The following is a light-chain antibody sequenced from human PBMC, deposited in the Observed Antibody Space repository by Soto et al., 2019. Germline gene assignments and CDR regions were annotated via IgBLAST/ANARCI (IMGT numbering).Light chain of an antibody. CDR1: SSDIGSYNY. CDR2: DVS. V-gene: IGLV2-11*01. CDR3: FTYAGRYLWV. Sequence: QLVLTQPRSVSGSPGQSVTISCTGTSSDIGSYNYVSWYQQHPGKAPKLMIYDVSKRPSGVPDRFTGSKSGNTASLTISGLQTEDEADYYCFTYAGRYLWVFGGGTKLTVL. J-gene: IGLJ3*02.